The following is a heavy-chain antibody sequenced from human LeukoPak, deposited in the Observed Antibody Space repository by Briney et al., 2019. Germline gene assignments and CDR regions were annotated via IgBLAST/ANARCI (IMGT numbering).Heavy chain of an antibody. V-gene: IGHV3-74*01. D-gene: IGHD5-18*01. CDR3: ATYVDTVRYDAFDV. CDR2: IHPDGKNT. Sequence: GGSLRLSCAASGFTFSSYWMNWVRQAQGKGLVWVSLIHPDGKNTAYADSVKGRFTISRDNARNTLFLQMNSLRAEDAAVYYCATYVDTVRYDAFDVWGQGTMVTVSS. CDR1: GFTFSSYW. J-gene: IGHJ3*01.